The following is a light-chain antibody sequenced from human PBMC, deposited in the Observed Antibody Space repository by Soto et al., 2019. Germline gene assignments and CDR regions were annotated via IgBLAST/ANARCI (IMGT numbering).Light chain of an antibody. CDR3: MQALQSPWT. J-gene: IGKJ1*01. CDR1: QSLLHSNGYNY. CDR2: LGS. V-gene: IGKV2-28*01. Sequence: DLVMTQSALSLPVTPGEPASISCRSSQSLLHSNGYNYLDWYLQKPGQSPQLLIYLGSNRASGGPDRFSGSGSGTDFTLKISRVEAEDVGVYYCMQALQSPWTFGQGTKVEIK.